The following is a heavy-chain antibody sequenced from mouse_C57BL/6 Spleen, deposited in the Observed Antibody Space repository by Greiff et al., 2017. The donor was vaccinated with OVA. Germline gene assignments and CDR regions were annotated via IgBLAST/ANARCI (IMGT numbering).Heavy chain of an antibody. V-gene: IGHV1-64*01. Sequence: QVQLQQPGAELLKPGASVKLSCKASGYTFTSYWMHWVKQRPGQGLEWIGMIHPTSGSTNYNEKFKSKATLTVDKSSSTAYMQLSSLTSEDSAVYYCARGYIYFDYWGQGTTLTVSS. D-gene: IGHD3-1*01. CDR1: GYTFTSYW. CDR3: ARGYIYFDY. CDR2: IHPTSGST. J-gene: IGHJ2*01.